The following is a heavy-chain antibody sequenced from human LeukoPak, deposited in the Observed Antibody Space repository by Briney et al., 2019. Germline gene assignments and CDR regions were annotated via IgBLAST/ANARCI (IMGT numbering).Heavy chain of an antibody. V-gene: IGHV4-39*01. CDR2: IYNSGST. D-gene: IGHD2-21*02. Sequence: SETLSLTCTVSGGSISRSSCYWGWIRQPPGKGLEWIGGIYNSGSTYYNPSLKSRVTISVDTSKNQFSLKLSSVTAADTAVYYCGRHPSAVTGFDPWGQGTLVTVSS. J-gene: IGHJ5*02. CDR3: GRHPSAVTGFDP. CDR1: GGSISRSSCY.